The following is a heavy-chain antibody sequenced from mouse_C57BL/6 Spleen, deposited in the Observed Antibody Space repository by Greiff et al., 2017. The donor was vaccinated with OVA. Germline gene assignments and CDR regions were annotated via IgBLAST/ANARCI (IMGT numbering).Heavy chain of an antibody. CDR2: IYPGDGDT. V-gene: IGHV1-82*01. CDR1: GYAFSSSW. D-gene: IGHD1-1*01. J-gene: IGHJ2*01. Sequence: VQLQESGPELVKPGASVKISCKASGYAFSSSWMNWVKQRPGKGLEWIGRIYPGDGDTNYNGKFKGKATLTADKSSSTAYMQLSSLTSEDSAVYFCARSGGTVVFDYWGQGTTLTVSS. CDR3: ARSGGTVVFDY.